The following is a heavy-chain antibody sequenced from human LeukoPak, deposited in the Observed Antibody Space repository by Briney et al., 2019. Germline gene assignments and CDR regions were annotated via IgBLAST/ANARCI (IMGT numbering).Heavy chain of an antibody. V-gene: IGHV1-46*01. CDR1: GYTFTSYY. D-gene: IGHD6-13*01. CDR2: INPSGGST. Sequence: ASVKVSCNASGYTFTSYYMHWVRQAPGQGLEWMGIINPSGGSTSYAQKFQGRVTMTRDTSTSTVYMELSSLRSEDTAVYYCARRAGVRYSSRFYFDYWGQGTLVTVSS. CDR3: ARRAGVRYSSRFYFDY. J-gene: IGHJ4*02.